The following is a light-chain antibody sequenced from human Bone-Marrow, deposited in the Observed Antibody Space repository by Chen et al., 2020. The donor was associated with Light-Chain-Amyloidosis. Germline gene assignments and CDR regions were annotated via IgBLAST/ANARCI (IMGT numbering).Light chain of an antibody. CDR1: NSNIGINY. V-gene: IGLV1-47*01. CDR2: RSN. CDR3: ATWDDSLTGYV. Sequence: QSVLTQPPSASGTPGQRVTISCSGSNSNIGINYVYWFQQLPGTAPKLLICRSNERPSGFPDRFSGSKSGTSASLAISGLRYEDDADYYCATWDDSLTGYVFGTGTTVTVL. J-gene: IGLJ1*01.